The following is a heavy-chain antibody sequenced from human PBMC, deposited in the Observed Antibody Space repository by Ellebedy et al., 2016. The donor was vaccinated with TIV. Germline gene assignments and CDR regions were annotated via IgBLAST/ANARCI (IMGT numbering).Heavy chain of an antibody. J-gene: IGHJ4*02. CDR1: GGSISSDY. V-gene: IGHV4-4*07. CDR2: SHSSWTT. D-gene: IGHD5-24*01. Sequence: MPSETLSLTCTVSGGSISSDYWSWIRQPAGKGLEWIGRSHSSWTTNYNTSLKSRVTMSVDTSKNQFSLTLSSVTAADTAVNYCGGSRDGYIDDWGQGTPVTVSS. CDR3: GGSRDGYIDD.